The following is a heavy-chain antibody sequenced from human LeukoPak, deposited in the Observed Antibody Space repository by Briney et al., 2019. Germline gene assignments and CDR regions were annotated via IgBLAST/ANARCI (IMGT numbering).Heavy chain of an antibody. CDR3: ARARYDFWSGYYIWDY. CDR1: GGSISSYY. CDR2: IYTSGST. J-gene: IGHJ4*02. D-gene: IGHD3-3*01. V-gene: IGHV4-4*09. Sequence: SETLSLTCTVSGGSISSYYWSWIRQPPGKGLEWIGYIYTSGSTNYNPSLKSRVTISVDTSKNQFSLKLSSVTAADTAVYYCARARYDFWSGYYIWDYWGQGTLVTVSS.